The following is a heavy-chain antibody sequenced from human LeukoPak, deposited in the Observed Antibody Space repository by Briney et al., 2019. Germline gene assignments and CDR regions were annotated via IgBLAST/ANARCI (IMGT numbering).Heavy chain of an antibody. CDR2: ISGSGTST. V-gene: IGHV3-23*01. J-gene: IGHJ4*02. CDR1: GFTFSNYA. Sequence: GGSLRLSCAASGFTFSNYAMSWVRQAPGKGLEWVSGISGSGTSTYYADSVKGRFTISRDNSKNTLYLQMNSLRAEDTAVYYCAKGSSPFDYWGQGTLVTVSS. D-gene: IGHD6-13*01. CDR3: AKGSSPFDY.